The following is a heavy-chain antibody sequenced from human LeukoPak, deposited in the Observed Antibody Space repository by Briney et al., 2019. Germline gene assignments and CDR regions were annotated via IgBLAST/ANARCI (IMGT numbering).Heavy chain of an antibody. V-gene: IGHV3-48*03. CDR3: ARWYDFWSGYYLYYYYYMDV. J-gene: IGHJ6*03. CDR1: GFTFSNYE. CDR2: ISSSGSDI. Sequence: GGSLRLSCAASGFTFSNYEMHWVRQAPGKGLEWVSYISSSGSDIYYADSVKGRFTISRDNAKNSLYLHMNSLRAEDTAVYYCARWYDFWSGYYLYYYYYMDVWGKGTTVTVSS. D-gene: IGHD3-3*01.